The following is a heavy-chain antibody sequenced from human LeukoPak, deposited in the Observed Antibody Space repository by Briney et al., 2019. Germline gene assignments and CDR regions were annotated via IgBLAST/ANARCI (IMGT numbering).Heavy chain of an antibody. CDR3: ARAASLDY. J-gene: IGHJ4*02. V-gene: IGHV7-4-1*02. CDR1: GYTFTSYA. Sequence: GASVKVSCKASGYTFTSYAMNWVRQAPGQGLEWMGWINTNTGKPTYAQGFTGRFVFSLDSSVSTAYLQINSLSAGGTAVYYCARAASLDYWGQGTLVTVSS. CDR2: INTNTGKP. D-gene: IGHD2-2*01.